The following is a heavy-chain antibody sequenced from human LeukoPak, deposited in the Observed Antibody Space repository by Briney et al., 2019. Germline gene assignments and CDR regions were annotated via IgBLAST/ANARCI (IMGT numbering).Heavy chain of an antibody. CDR1: GFTFSSYA. J-gene: IGHJ4*02. CDR3: AKDPPSSGTTFDY. CDR2: ISGNGGAT. Sequence: GGSLRLSCAASGFTFSSYAMSWVRQASGMGLEWVSTISGNGGATYYADSVKGRFTISRDNSKNTLYLQMNSLRAEDTAVYYCAKDPPSSGTTFDYWGQGTLVTVSS. D-gene: IGHD2/OR15-2a*01. V-gene: IGHV3-23*01.